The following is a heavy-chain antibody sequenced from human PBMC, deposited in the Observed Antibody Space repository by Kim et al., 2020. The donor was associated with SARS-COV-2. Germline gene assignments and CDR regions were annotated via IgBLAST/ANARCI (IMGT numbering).Heavy chain of an antibody. CDR1: GFTFSNAW. CDR3: TTEGLEYCSGGSCYYAGDFDY. Sequence: GGSLRLSCAASGFTFSNAWMSWVRQAPGKGLEWVGRIKSKTDGGTTDYAAPVKGRFTISRDDSKNTLYLQMNSLKTEDTAVYYCTTEGLEYCSGGSCYYAGDFDYWGQGTLVTVSS. CDR2: IKSKTDGGTT. V-gene: IGHV3-15*01. J-gene: IGHJ4*02. D-gene: IGHD2-15*01.